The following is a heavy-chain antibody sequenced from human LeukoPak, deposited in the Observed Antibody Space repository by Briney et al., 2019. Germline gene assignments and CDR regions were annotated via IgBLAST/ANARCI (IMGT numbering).Heavy chain of an antibody. Sequence: ESLRLSCVGSGFTFGGYWMTWVRQAPGKGLEWIGEINHSGSTNYNPSLKSRVTISVDTSKNQFSLKLSSVTAADTAVYYCAISSYCGGDCYSDYWGQGTLVTVSS. CDR2: INHSGST. CDR3: AISSYCGGDCYSDY. D-gene: IGHD2-21*02. CDR1: GFTFGGYW. J-gene: IGHJ4*02. V-gene: IGHV4-34*08.